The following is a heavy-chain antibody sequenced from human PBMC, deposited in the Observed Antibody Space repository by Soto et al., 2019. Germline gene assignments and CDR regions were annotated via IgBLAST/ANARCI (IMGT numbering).Heavy chain of an antibody. V-gene: IGHV6-1*01. Sequence: SQTLSVTCAISGDSVSSNSAAWSWIRLSPSRGLEWLGRTHYRSKWYNDYAVSVKSRITISPDTSKNQFTLQLNSVTPDGTALYYCARERASIQLCSSPFTYWGQGTTVTVSS. CDR2: THYRSKWYN. J-gene: IGHJ1*01. CDR1: GDSVSSNSAA. CDR3: ARERASIQLCSSPFTY. D-gene: IGHD5-18*01.